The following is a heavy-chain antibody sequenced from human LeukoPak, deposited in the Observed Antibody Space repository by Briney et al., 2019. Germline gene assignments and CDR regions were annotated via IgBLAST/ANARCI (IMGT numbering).Heavy chain of an antibody. J-gene: IGHJ4*02. CDR3: ARDDSPATVTTH. CDR2: INPSGGST. CDR1: GYTFTSYY. Sequence: ASVKVSCKASGYTFTSYYMHWVRQAPRQVLEWMGIINPSGGSTSYAQKFQGRVTMTRDTSTSTVYMELSSLRSEDTAVYYCARDDSPATVTTHWGQGTLVTVSS. D-gene: IGHD4-17*01. V-gene: IGHV1-46*01.